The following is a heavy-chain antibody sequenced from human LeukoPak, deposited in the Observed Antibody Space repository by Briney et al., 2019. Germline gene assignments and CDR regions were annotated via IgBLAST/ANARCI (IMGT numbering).Heavy chain of an antibody. CDR3: AKDPSSVWYYFDY. J-gene: IGHJ4*02. D-gene: IGHD6-19*01. V-gene: IGHV3-11*04. CDR2: ISSSGSTI. CDR1: GFTFSDYY. Sequence: PGGSLRLSCAASGFTFSDYYMSWVRQAPGKGLEWVSYISSSGSTIYYADSVKGRFTISRDNAKNSLYLQVNSLRPEDTAVYYCAKDPSSVWYYFDYWGQGTLVTVSS.